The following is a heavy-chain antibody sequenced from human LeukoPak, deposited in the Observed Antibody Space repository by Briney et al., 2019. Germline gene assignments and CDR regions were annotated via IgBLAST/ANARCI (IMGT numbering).Heavy chain of an antibody. CDR2: IIPIFGTA. V-gene: IGHV1-69*01. J-gene: IGHJ4*02. D-gene: IGHD3-10*01. CDR3: ASDPSYYYGSGSYVY. Sequence: ASVKVSCKASGGTFSSYAISWVRQAPGQGLEWMGGIIPIFGTANYAQKFQGRVTITADESTSTAYMELSSLRSEDTAVYYCASDPSYYYGSGSYVYWGQGTLVTVSS. CDR1: GGTFSSYA.